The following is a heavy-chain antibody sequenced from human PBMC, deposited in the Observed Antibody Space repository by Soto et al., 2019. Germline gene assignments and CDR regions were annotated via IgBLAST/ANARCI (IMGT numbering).Heavy chain of an antibody. J-gene: IGHJ4*02. CDR2: ISGTGNNT. CDR3: AKVGPSEYSGYDFPGC. Sequence: GGSLRLSCAASGFTFSSYGMSWVRQAPGKGLEWVSSISGTGNNTYYADSVQGRFTISRDNSKNTLYVQMNSLRAEDTAVYFCAKVGPSEYSGYDFPGCWGQGTLVTVSS. D-gene: IGHD5-12*01. V-gene: IGHV3-23*01. CDR1: GFTFSSYG.